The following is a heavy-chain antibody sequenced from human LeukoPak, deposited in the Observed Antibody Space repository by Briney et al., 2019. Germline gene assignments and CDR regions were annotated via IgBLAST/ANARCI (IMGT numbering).Heavy chain of an antibody. V-gene: IGHV4-59*08. D-gene: IGHD3-22*01. Sequence: PSETLSLTCTVSGGSISSYYRSWVRQPPGKGLEWMGYIYYSGGTKYNPSLKSRVTISVDTSKNQFSLKLSSVTAADTAVYYCARGGYYYDKGMDVWGQGTTVTVSS. CDR3: ARGGYYYDKGMDV. CDR1: GGSISSYY. CDR2: IYYSGGT. J-gene: IGHJ6*02.